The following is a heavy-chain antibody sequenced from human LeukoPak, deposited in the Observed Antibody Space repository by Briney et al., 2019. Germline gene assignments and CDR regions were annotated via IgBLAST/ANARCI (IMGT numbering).Heavy chain of an antibody. Sequence: SETPSLTCTVSGGSISSYYWNWIRQPPGKGLEWIGNIYHSGTTNYNPSLKSRVSISADTSKNHFSLKLSFVTAADTAVYYCARGSLVRGLFDYWGQGTLVTVSS. CDR3: ARGSLVRGLFDY. J-gene: IGHJ4*02. V-gene: IGHV4-59*01. CDR2: IYHSGTT. D-gene: IGHD3-10*01. CDR1: GGSISSYY.